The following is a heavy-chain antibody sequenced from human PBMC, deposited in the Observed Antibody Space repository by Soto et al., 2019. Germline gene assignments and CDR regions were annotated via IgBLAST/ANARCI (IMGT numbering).Heavy chain of an antibody. Sequence: GGSLRLSGAASGFTFSTYLMSWVRPAPGKGLEWVANIKTDESEKYYVDSVRGRFTTSRDDSKNTLYLQMNSLKNEDTAVYYCTKDPGYNYAFDIWGQGTMVTVSS. CDR2: IKTDESEK. D-gene: IGHD5-12*01. V-gene: IGHV3-7*03. CDR3: TKDPGYNYAFDI. J-gene: IGHJ3*02. CDR1: GFTFSTYL.